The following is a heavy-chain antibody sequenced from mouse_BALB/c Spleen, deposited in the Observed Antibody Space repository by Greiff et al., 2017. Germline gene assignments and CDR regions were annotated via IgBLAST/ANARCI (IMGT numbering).Heavy chain of an antibody. CDR2: IYPGNVNT. V-gene: IGHV1S56*01. CDR1: GYTFTSYY. J-gene: IGHJ4*01. CDR3: ARIYDGYYGY. Sequence: VQLQESGPELVKPGASVRISCKASGYTFTSYYIHWVKQRPGQGLEWIGWIYPGNVNTKYNEKFKGKATLTADKSSSTAYMQLSSLTSEDSAVYFCARIYDGYYGYWGQGTSVTVSS. D-gene: IGHD2-3*01.